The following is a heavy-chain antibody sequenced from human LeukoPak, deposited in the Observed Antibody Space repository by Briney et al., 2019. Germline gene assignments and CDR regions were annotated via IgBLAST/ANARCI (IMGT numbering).Heavy chain of an antibody. CDR1: GGSFSGYY. J-gene: IGHJ4*02. D-gene: IGHD1-26*01. Sequence: PSETLSLTCAVYGGSFSGYYWSWIRQPPGKGLEWIGEINHSGSTNYNPSLKSRVTISVDTSKNQFSLKLSSVTAADTAVYYCAREVGGETDYWGQGTLVTVSS. V-gene: IGHV4-34*01. CDR2: INHSGST. CDR3: AREVGGETDY.